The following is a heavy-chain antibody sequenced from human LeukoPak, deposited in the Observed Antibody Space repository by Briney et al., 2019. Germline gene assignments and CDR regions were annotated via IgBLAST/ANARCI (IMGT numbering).Heavy chain of an antibody. Sequence: ASVKVSCKASGYTFTGYYMHWVRQAPGQGLEWMGWINPNSGGINYAQKFQGRVTMTRDTSISTAYMELSRLRSDDTAVYYCARAHGEPQYDFWSGYYLWGQGTLVTVSS. D-gene: IGHD3-3*01. CDR2: INPNSGGI. J-gene: IGHJ4*02. CDR3: ARAHGEPQYDFWSGYYL. CDR1: GYTFTGYY. V-gene: IGHV1-2*02.